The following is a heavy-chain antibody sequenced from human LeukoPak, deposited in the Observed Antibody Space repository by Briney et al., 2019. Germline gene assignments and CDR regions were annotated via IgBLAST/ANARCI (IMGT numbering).Heavy chain of an antibody. D-gene: IGHD6-19*01. CDR3: AKDKAAVAGRHAFDI. J-gene: IGHJ3*02. CDR1: GFTFDDYA. V-gene: IGHV3-9*03. Sequence: PGGSLRLSCAASGFTFDDYAMHWVRQAPGKGLDWVSGISWNSGSIGYADSVKGRFTISRDNAKNSLYLQMNSLRAEDMALYYCAKDKAAVAGRHAFDIWGQGTMVTVSS. CDR2: ISWNSGSI.